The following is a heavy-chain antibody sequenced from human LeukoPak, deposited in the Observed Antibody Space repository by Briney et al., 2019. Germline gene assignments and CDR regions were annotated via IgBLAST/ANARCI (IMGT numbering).Heavy chain of an antibody. CDR1: GFTFTTYS. D-gene: IGHD2-2*01. CDR3: ARGLCSSTSCYGGTSDDAFDI. Sequence: GGSLRLSCEASGFTFTTYSMTWVRQAPGKGLEWVSIISSGSSAIFSADALKGRFTISRDDAKNLLYLDMNSLRAEDTAVYYCARGLCSSTSCYGGTSDDAFDIWGQGTMVTVSS. CDR2: ISSGSSAI. V-gene: IGHV3-21*01. J-gene: IGHJ3*02.